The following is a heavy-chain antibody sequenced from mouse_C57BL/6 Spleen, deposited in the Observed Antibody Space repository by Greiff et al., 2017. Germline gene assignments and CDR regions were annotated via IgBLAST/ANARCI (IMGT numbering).Heavy chain of an antibody. CDR3: ARDSGTYFDY. CDR1: GYTFTSYW. Sequence: QVQLQQPGAELVKPGASVKLSCKASGYTFTSYWMQWVKQRPGQGLEWIGEIDPSDSYTNYNQKFKGKATLTVDTSSSTAYMQLSSLTSEDSAVYYCARDSGTYFDYWGQGTTLTVSS. J-gene: IGHJ2*01. D-gene: IGHD4-1*01. V-gene: IGHV1-50*01. CDR2: IDPSDSYT.